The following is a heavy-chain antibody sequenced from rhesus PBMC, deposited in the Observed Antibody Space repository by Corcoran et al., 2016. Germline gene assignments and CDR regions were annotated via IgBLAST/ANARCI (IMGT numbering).Heavy chain of an antibody. CDR1: GGSIRSGYYY. J-gene: IGHJ4*01. V-gene: IGHV4-122*02. D-gene: IGHD4-29*01. CDR3: ARGAYGSSFDY. CDR2: ITCSGST. Sequence: QVQLQESGPGLVKPSETLSLTGAASGGSIRSGYYYWSWSRQPPGKGLEWIGYITCSGSTSHNPSLKSRVTISRDTAKNQFSLKLSSVTAADAAVYYCARGAYGSSFDYWGQGVLVTVSS.